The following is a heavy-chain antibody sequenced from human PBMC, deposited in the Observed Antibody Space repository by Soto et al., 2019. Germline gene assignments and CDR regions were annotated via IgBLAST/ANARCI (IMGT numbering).Heavy chain of an antibody. D-gene: IGHD4-17*01. CDR2: INPNSGGT. V-gene: IGHV1-2*04. CDR3: ARGNNYGDYAFDY. J-gene: IGHJ4*02. Sequence: ASVKVSCKASGYTFTGYYMHWVRQAPGQGLEWMGWINPNSGGTNYAQKFQGWVTMTRDTSISTAYMELSRLRSDDTAVYYCARGNNYGDYAFDYWGQGTLVTV. CDR1: GYTFTGYY.